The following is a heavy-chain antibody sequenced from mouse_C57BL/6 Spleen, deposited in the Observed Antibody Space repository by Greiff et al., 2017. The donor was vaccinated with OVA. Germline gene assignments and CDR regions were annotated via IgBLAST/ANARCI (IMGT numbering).Heavy chain of an antibody. V-gene: IGHV1-50*01. CDR1: GYTFTSYW. CDR3: ARADLGAMDY. CDR2: IDPSDSYT. D-gene: IGHD3-1*01. Sequence: QVQLQQPGAELVKPGASVKLSCKASGYTFTSYWMQWVKQRPGQGLEWIGEIDPSDSYTNYNQKLKGKATLTVDTSSRTAYMQLSSLTSEDSAVYYCARADLGAMDYWGQGTSVTVSS. J-gene: IGHJ4*01.